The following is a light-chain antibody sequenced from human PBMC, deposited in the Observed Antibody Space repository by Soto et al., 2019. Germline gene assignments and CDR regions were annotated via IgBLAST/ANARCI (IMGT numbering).Light chain of an antibody. V-gene: IGKV3-11*01. CDR2: DAS. CDR3: QQSSNWPLT. J-gene: IGKJ4*01. Sequence: EIVLTQSPATLSLSPGERATLSCRASQSVSRYLAWYQQKPGQAPRLLIYDASNRATGIPARFSGSGSGPDFTLTISSLEPEDFAVYYCQQSSNWPLTFGGGTKVEIK. CDR1: QSVSRY.